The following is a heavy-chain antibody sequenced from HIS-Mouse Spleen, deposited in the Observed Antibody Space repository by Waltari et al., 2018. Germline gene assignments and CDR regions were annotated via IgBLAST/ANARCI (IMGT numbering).Heavy chain of an antibody. D-gene: IGHD6-19*01. V-gene: IGHV3-30*18. CDR1: GFTFSRYG. Sequence: VQLVESGGGVVQPGRSLRLSCAASGFTFSRYGMHWVRQAPGKGLEWVEVISYDGSNKYYADSVKGRFSISRDNSKNTLYLQMNSLRAEDTAVYYCAKASSGWLDYWGQGTLVTVSS. J-gene: IGHJ4*02. CDR3: AKASSGWLDY. CDR2: ISYDGSNK.